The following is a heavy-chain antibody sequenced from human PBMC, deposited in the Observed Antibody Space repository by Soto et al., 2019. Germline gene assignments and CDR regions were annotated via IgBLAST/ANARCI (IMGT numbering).Heavy chain of an antibody. CDR2: IYSAGNT. V-gene: IGHV3-66*01. D-gene: IGHD1-26*01. CDR3: ARDFVVGGPTINYYYGMDV. CDR1: GFTFSSYA. Sequence: SLRLSCAASGFTFSSYAMSWVRQAPGKGLEWISIIYSAGNTYYADSVKGRFTISRDNSKNTLYLQMNSLGAEDTAVYYCARDFVVGGPTINYYYGMDVWGQGTTVTVSS. J-gene: IGHJ6*02.